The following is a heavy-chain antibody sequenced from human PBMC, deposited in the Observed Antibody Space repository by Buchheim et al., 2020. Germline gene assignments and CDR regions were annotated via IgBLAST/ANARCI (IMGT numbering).Heavy chain of an antibody. CDR3: ARDSGDSSSWYPHYYYYYGMDV. Sequence: QVQLVESGGGVVQPGRSLRLSCAASGFTFSSYAMHWVRQAPGKGLEWVAVISYDGSNKYYADSVKGRFTISRDNSKNTLYLKMNSMRAEDTAVYYCARDSGDSSSWYPHYYYYYGMDVWGQGTT. J-gene: IGHJ6*02. CDR2: ISYDGSNK. CDR1: GFTFSSYA. V-gene: IGHV3-30*04. D-gene: IGHD6-13*01.